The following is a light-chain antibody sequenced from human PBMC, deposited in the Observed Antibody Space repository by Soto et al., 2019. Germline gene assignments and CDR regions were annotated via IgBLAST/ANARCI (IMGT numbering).Light chain of an antibody. J-gene: IGKJ4*01. Sequence: EIVMTQSPATLSVSRGERATLSCRASQSVSSDLAWYQQKPGQAPRLLIYHASTRATGIPARFSGSGSGTEFTLTISSLQSEDFAVYYCQQYNKWPLTFGGGTKVEIK. CDR1: QSVSSD. CDR3: QQYNKWPLT. CDR2: HAS. V-gene: IGKV3-15*01.